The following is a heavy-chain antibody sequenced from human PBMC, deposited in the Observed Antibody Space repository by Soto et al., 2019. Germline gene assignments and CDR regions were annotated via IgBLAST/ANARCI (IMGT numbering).Heavy chain of an antibody. D-gene: IGHD1-26*01. V-gene: IGHV3-30*18. CDR2: ISYDGSNK. CDR1: GFTFSSYG. CDR3: AKEGVGATTGGDMMDV. Sequence: QVQLVESGGGVVQPGRSLRLSCAASGFTFSSYGMHWVRQAPGKGLEWVAVISYDGSNKYYADSVKGRFTISRDNSKNTLYLQMNSLRAEDTAVYYCAKEGVGATTGGDMMDVWGQGTTVTVSS. J-gene: IGHJ6*02.